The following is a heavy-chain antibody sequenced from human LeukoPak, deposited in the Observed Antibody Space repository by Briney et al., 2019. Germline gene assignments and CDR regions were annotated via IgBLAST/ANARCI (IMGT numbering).Heavy chain of an antibody. CDR3: ARLVEMATKLRPVSYFDY. CDR1: GGTFSSYA. V-gene: IGHV1-69*06. Sequence: SVKVSCKASGGTFSSYAISWVRQAPGQGLEWMGGIIPIFGTANYAQKFQGRVTITADKSTSTAYMELSSLRSEDTAVYYCARLVEMATKLRPVSYFDYWGQGTLVTVSS. D-gene: IGHD5-24*01. J-gene: IGHJ4*02. CDR2: IIPIFGTA.